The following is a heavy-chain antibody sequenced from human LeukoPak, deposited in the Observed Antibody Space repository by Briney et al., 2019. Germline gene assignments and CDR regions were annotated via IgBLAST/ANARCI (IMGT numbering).Heavy chain of an antibody. CDR1: GFTFSDYY. CDR2: ISSSSIYT. D-gene: IGHD3-22*01. V-gene: IGHV3-11*05. CDR3: ARVASSGYHLDY. Sequence: GGSLRLSCATSGFTFSDYYMSWIRQAPGKGLEWVSYISSSSIYTNYADSVKGRFTISRDNAKNSLYLQMNSLRAEATAVYYCARVASSGYHLDYWGQGTLVTVSS. J-gene: IGHJ4*02.